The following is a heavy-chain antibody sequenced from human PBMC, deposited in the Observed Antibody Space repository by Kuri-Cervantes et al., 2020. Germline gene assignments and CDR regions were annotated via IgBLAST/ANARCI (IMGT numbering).Heavy chain of an antibody. CDR1: GGSINDYY. CDR3: ARGTAGIYFDY. Sequence: GSLRLSCTVSGGSINDYYWSWIRQSPGMGLEWIGYFYYSGITNNDSSLKGRVTISVDRSKRQFSLRVSSVTAADTAMYYCARGTAGIYFDYWGQGTPVTVS. CDR2: FYYSGIT. J-gene: IGHJ4*02. D-gene: IGHD2/OR15-2a*01. V-gene: IGHV4-59*01.